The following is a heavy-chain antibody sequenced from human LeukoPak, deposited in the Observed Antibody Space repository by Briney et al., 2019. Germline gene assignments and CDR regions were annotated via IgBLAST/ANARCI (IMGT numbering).Heavy chain of an antibody. CDR3: ARLPWGVVRNYYYYYGMDV. CDR1: GGSISSYY. V-gene: IGHV4-59*08. J-gene: IGHJ6*02. Sequence: PSETLSLTCTVSGGSISSYYWSWIRQPPGKGLEWIGYIYYSGSTNYNPSLKSRVTISVDTSKNQFSLKLSSVTAADTAVYYCARLPWGVVRNYYYYYGMDVWGQGTTVIVSS. CDR2: IYYSGST. D-gene: IGHD2-15*01.